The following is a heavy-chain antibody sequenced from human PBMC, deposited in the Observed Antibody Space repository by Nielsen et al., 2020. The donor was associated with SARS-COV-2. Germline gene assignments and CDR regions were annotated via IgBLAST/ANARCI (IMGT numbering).Heavy chain of an antibody. Sequence: SETLSLTCAVYGGSFSGYYWGWIRQPPGKGLEWIGSIYYSGSTYYNPSLKSRVTISVDTSKNQFSLKLSSVTAADTAVYYCARRPKDYYYGMDVWGQGTTVTVSS. V-gene: IGHV4-39*01. CDR1: GGSFSGYY. CDR3: ARRPKDYYYGMDV. J-gene: IGHJ6*02. CDR2: IYYSGST.